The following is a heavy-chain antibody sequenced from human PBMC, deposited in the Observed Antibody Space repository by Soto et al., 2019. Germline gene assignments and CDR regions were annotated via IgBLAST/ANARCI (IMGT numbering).Heavy chain of an antibody. V-gene: IGHV4-59*11. D-gene: IGHD2-2*01. CDR3: ARADPAASVGY. J-gene: IGHJ4*02. CDR1: GGSMSIHY. CDR2: ISYSGST. Sequence: PSETLSLTCTVSGGSMSIHYWTWLRQSPGKGLEWIGYISYSGSTYYNPSLKSRVSISADTSKNQFSLRMNSMIAADTAVYYCARADPAASVGYWGQGTRVTVSS.